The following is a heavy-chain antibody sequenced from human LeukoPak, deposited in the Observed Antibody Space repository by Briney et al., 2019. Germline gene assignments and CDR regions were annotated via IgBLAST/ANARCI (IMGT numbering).Heavy chain of an antibody. J-gene: IGHJ3*02. CDR2: ISGSGGST. Sequence: GGSLRLSCAVSGFTFSSYAMSWVRQAPGKGLEWVSVISGSGGSTYYADSVKGRFTISRDNSKNMLYLQMNSLRAEDTAVYYCAREYRDDIVGAVRPAGNAFDIWGQGTMVTVSS. V-gene: IGHV3-23*01. D-gene: IGHD1-26*01. CDR1: GFTFSSYA. CDR3: AREYRDDIVGAVRPAGNAFDI.